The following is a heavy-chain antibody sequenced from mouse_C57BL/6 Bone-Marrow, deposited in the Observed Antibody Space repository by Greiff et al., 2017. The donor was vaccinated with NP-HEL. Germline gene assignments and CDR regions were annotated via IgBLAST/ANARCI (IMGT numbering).Heavy chain of an antibody. J-gene: IGHJ3*01. V-gene: IGHV10-3*01. D-gene: IGHD1-2*01. CDR1: GFTFNTYA. CDR3: VRERGTTARGLFAY. Sequence: EVQGVESGGGLVQPKGSLKLSCAASGFTFNTYAMHWVRQAPGKGLEWVARIRSKSSNYATYYADSVKDRFTISRDDSQSMLYLQMNNLKTEDTAMYYCVRERGTTARGLFAYWGQGTLVTVSA. CDR2: IRSKSSNYAT.